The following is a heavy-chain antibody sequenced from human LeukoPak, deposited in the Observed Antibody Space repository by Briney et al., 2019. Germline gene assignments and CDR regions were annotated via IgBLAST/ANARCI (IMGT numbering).Heavy chain of an antibody. D-gene: IGHD3-16*02. CDR1: GFTFSSYA. Sequence: GGSLRLSCAASGFTFSSYAMHWVRQAPGKGLEWVAVISYDGSNKYYADSVKGRFTISRDNSKNTLYLQMNSLRAEDTAVYYCARQLPETYDYVWGSYRYRMNAFDIWGQGTMVTVSS. V-gene: IGHV3-30-3*01. CDR2: ISYDGSNK. CDR3: ARQLPETYDYVWGSYRYRMNAFDI. J-gene: IGHJ3*02.